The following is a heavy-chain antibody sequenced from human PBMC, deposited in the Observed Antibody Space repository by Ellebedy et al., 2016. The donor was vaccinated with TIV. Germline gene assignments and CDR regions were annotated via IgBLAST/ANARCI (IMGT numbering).Heavy chain of an antibody. CDR3: ARDREHLYAPPNY. CDR1: GFTVSSNY. CDR2: IYSGGST. Sequence: PGGSLRLSCAASGFTVSSNYMSWVRQAPGKGLEWVSVIYSGGSTYYADSVKGRFTISRDNAKNSLYLQMNSLRAADTAVYYCARDREHLYAPPNYWGQGTLVTVSS. D-gene: IGHD2-2*01. V-gene: IGHV3-53*01. J-gene: IGHJ4*02.